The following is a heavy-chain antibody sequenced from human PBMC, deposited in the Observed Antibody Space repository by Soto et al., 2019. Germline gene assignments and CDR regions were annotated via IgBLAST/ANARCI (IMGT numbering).Heavy chain of an antibody. J-gene: IGHJ4*02. CDR1: GGSISSGGYY. CDR3: ARDNWIRRYFDY. D-gene: IGHD1-1*01. Sequence: PSETLSLTCTVSGGSISSGGYYWSWIRQHPGKGLEWIGYIYYSGSTYYNPSLKSRVTISVDTSKNQFSLKLSSVTAADTAVYYCARDNWIRRYFDYWGQGTLVTAPQ. V-gene: IGHV4-31*03. CDR2: IYYSGST.